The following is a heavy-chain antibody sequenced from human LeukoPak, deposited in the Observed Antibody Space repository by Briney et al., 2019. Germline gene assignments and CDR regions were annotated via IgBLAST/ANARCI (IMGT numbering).Heavy chain of an antibody. D-gene: IGHD2-8*01. CDR3: SSQPAVLDLDC. CDR2: IKPDGSGK. CDR1: GFAFSTYW. V-gene: IGHV3-7*01. J-gene: IGHJ4*02. Sequence: PEGSLRLSCAASGFAFSTYWKTWVRQAPGKGLEWMANIKPDGSGKNYLGSVKGRFTISRDNAKNSLYLYMSSLRVEDTAVYYCSSQPAVLDLDCWGQGTLVTVSS.